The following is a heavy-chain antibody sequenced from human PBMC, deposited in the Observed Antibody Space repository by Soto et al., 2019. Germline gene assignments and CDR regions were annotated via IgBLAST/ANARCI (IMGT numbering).Heavy chain of an antibody. Sequence: QLLLQESGPGLVKPSETLSLTCTVSGGSISSAFYYWGWVRQPPGKALEWIGAVSYSGRTYYNPSLKSRVTLSVDTSNNEFSLKLNSLTAADTAVYYCARHPINEYNYPAEVNFWGQGTLVTVSS. J-gene: IGHJ4*02. V-gene: IGHV4-39*01. CDR1: GGSISSAFYY. CDR3: ARHPINEYNYPAEVNF. D-gene: IGHD5-12*01. CDR2: VSYSGRT.